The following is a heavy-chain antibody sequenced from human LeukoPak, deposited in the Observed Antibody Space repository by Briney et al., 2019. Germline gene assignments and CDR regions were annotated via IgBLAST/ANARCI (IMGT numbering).Heavy chain of an antibody. Sequence: GRSLRLSCAASGFTFSSYAMSWVRQAPGKGLEWVSAISGSGGSTYYADSVKGRFTISRDNSKNTLYLQMNSLRAEDTAVYYCAKVTWLQFVVGPLGYWGQGTLVTVSS. CDR2: ISGSGGST. J-gene: IGHJ4*02. CDR3: AKVTWLQFVVGPLGY. CDR1: GFTFSSYA. D-gene: IGHD5-24*01. V-gene: IGHV3-23*01.